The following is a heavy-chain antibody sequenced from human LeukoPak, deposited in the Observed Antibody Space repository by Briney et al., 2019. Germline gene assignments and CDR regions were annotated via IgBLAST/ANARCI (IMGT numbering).Heavy chain of an antibody. CDR3: ARDLDGTSIAAPYHFDY. D-gene: IGHD6-6*01. CDR2: INQDGSEK. Sequence: GGSLRLSCAASGFTFSSYWMSWVRQAPGKGLEWVANINQDGSEKYYVDSVKGRFTISRDNAKNSLYLQMNSLRAEDTAVYYCARDLDGTSIAAPYHFDYWGQGTLVTVSS. V-gene: IGHV3-7*01. CDR1: GFTFSSYW. J-gene: IGHJ4*02.